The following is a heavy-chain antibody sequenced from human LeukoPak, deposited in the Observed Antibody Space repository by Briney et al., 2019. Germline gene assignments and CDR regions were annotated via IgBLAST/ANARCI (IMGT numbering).Heavy chain of an antibody. CDR2: IYYSEST. CDR3: ARHSRSYLRYFDY. V-gene: IGHV4-59*08. D-gene: IGHD1-26*01. CDR1: GVTFSGYY. J-gene: IGHJ4*02. Sequence: PSGTLRLSCTASGVTFSGYYRSWIRQPPGKGLEWVGYIYYSESTNYNPSLKSCVIISVDTSKNQFSLKQSSGTAADTAVYYCARHSRSYLRYFDYWCQGTGVTV.